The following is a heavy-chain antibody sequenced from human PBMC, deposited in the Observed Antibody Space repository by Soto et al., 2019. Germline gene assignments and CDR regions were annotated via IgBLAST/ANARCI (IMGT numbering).Heavy chain of an antibody. CDR2: INGGGGST. J-gene: IGHJ4*02. CDR3: AKDKVCSGGSCYYDY. D-gene: IGHD2-15*01. CDR1: GFTFSSYT. Sequence: PGGSLTLSCAASGFTFSSYTMTWVRQAPGKGLEWVSPINGGGGSTYYADSVKGRFTISRDNSKDTLYLQMNSLRAEDTAVYYCAKDKVCSGGSCYYDYWGQGTLVTVS. V-gene: IGHV3-23*01.